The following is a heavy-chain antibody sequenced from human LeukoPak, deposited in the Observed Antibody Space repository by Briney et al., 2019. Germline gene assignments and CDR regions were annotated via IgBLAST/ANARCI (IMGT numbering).Heavy chain of an antibody. CDR3: AKTLAAPTPCMDV. Sequence: GGSLRLSCAASGCTFSSYGMHWVRQAPAKGLEWVAFIRYDGSNKYYADSVKGRFTISRDNSKNTLYLQMNSLRAEDTAVYYCAKTLAAPTPCMDVWGKGTTVTVSS. D-gene: IGHD3-3*02. CDR1: GCTFSSYG. J-gene: IGHJ6*03. V-gene: IGHV3-30*02. CDR2: IRYDGSNK.